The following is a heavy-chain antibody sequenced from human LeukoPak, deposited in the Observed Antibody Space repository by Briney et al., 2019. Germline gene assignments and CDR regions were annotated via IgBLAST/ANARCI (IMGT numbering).Heavy chain of an antibody. CDR2: INHSGST. J-gene: IGHJ4*02. CDR3: ARNDYGDYLDY. D-gene: IGHD4-17*01. CDR1: GGSFSGYY. V-gene: IGHV4-34*01. Sequence: KPSETLSLTCAVYGGSFSGYYWSWIRQPPGKGLEWIGEINHSGSTNYNPSLKSRVTISVDTSKNQFSLKLSSVTAADTAVYYCARNDYGDYLDYWGQGTLVTVSS.